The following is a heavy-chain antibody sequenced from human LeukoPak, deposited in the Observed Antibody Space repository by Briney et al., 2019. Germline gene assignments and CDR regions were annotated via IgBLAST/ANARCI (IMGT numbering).Heavy chain of an antibody. V-gene: IGHV4-38-2*01. CDR1: GYSISSGYY. J-gene: IGHJ3*02. D-gene: IGHD6-19*01. CDR3: ARGATIAVAGQDDAFDI. CDR2: IYHSGST. Sequence: SETLSLTCAVSGYSISSGYYWGWIQQPPGKGLEWIGSIYHSGSTYYNPSLKSRVTISVDTSKNQFSLKLSSVTAADTAVYYCARGATIAVAGQDDAFDIWGQGTMVTVSS.